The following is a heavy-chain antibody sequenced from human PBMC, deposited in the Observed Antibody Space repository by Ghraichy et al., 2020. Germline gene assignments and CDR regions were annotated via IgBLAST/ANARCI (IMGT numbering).Heavy chain of an antibody. J-gene: IGHJ4*02. CDR2: INHSGST. Sequence: SQTLSLTCAVYGGSFSGYYWGWIRQPPGKGLEWIGEINHSGSTNYNPSLKSRVTISVDTSKNQFSLKLSTVTAADTAVYYCARAGGGGYVFCDWCQGTLIDTACGKGDATISEDMTRHQFCPKLTSLTAADADVYYWGGAGRGVYDFGDWGQGTLVTFSS. V-gene: IGHV4-34*01. CDR3: ARAGGGGYVFCDWCQGTLIDTACGKGDATISEDMTRHQFCPKLTSLTAADADVYYWGGAGRGVYDFGD. D-gene: IGHD2-8*02. CDR1: GGSFSGYY.